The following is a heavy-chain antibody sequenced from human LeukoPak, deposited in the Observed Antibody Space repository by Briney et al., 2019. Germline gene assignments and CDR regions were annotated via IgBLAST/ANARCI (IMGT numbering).Heavy chain of an antibody. D-gene: IGHD2-21*02. CDR3: AADTTYCDGDCLDY. J-gene: IGHJ4*02. V-gene: IGHV1-58*01. CDR1: GFTSTSSA. Sequence: ASVKVSCKASGFTSTSSAVRWVRQARGQRLEWIGWIVVGSGNTNYAQKFQGRVTITRDMSTSTSYMELSSLRSEDTAVYYCAADTTYCDGDCLDYWGQGTLVTVSS. CDR2: IVVGSGNT.